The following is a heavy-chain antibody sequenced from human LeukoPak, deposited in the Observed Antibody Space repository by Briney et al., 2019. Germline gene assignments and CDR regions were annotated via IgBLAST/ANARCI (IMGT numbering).Heavy chain of an antibody. CDR2: LSGRSDFI. D-gene: IGHD3-22*01. Sequence: GGSLRLSCAASGFTFTIYGMNWLRQVPGEGLEWVSYLSGRSDFIYYAESVKGRFTISRDNAKNSLYLQMNSLRDEDTAVYYCARDFRNHDNSGYYSFGYWGQGTLVTVSS. J-gene: IGHJ4*02. CDR3: ARDFRNHDNSGYYSFGY. CDR1: GFTFTIYG. V-gene: IGHV3-48*02.